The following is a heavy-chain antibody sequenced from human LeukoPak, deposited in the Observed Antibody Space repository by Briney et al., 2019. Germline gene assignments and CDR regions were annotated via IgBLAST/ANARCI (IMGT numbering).Heavy chain of an antibody. V-gene: IGHV4-34*01. D-gene: IGHD6-6*01. CDR1: GGSFSGYC. CDR3: ARGPNSSSFDY. Sequence: PETLSLTCAVYGGSFSGYCWSWIRQPPGKGLEWIGEINHSGSTNYNPSLKSRVTISVDTSKNQFSLKLSSVTAADTAVYYCARGPNSSSFDYWGQGTLVTVSS. CDR2: INHSGST. J-gene: IGHJ4*02.